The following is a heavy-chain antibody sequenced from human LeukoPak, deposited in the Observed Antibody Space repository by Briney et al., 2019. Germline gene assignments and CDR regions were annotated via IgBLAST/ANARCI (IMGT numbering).Heavy chain of an antibody. D-gene: IGHD3-10*01. V-gene: IGHV3-21*01. CDR3: ARGRSITLLRGVAMSDGFDI. Sequence: GGSLRLSCAASGFTFSNYGMNWVRQAPGKGLEWVSFTDTSGNYIYYGDSVKGRFTISRDNAKSLVFLQMNGLRAEDTAVYYCARGRSITLLRGVAMSDGFDIWGQGAMVAVSS. CDR1: GFTFSNYG. J-gene: IGHJ3*02. CDR2: TDTSGNYI.